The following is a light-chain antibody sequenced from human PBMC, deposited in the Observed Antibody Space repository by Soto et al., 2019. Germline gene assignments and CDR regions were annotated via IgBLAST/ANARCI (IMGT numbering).Light chain of an antibody. CDR2: DAT. V-gene: IGKV1-33*01. J-gene: IGKJ2*01. CDR1: QDINSY. Sequence: DIQMTQSPSSLSASVGDRVTITCQASQDINSYLTWYQQKPGKAPQLLIYDATNLEIGAPSRFSGRGAGTDFTFTSSSLQPEDAATYYCQQYGRLPTFGQGTTLEIK. CDR3: QQYGRLPT.